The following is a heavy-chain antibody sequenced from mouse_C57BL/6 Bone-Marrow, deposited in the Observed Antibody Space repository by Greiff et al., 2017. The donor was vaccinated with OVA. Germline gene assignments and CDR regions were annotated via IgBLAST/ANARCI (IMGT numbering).Heavy chain of an antibody. J-gene: IGHJ1*01. V-gene: IGHV14-4*01. Sequence: EVQLQQPGAELVRPGASVKLSCTASGYNFTDDYMHWVKQRPEQGLEWIGGIDPDNSDTDYTPKFKGKATITVDTSSNTAYLQLSSLTSEDAAVYYCSSYLVLCYFDFWGWGTAVTVSS. CDR3: SSYLVLCYFDF. CDR1: GYNFTDDY. CDR2: IDPDNSDT. D-gene: IGHD6-5*01.